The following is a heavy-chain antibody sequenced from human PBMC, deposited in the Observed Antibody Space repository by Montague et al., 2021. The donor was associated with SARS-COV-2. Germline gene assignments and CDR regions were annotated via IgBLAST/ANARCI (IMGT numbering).Heavy chain of an antibody. J-gene: IGHJ4*02. Sequence: TLSLTCTVSGGSISSGSYYWSWIRQPAGKGLEWIGRTSISGSTNYSPSLKSRVTISVDTSKNQFSLKLSSVTAADTAVYYCARDIAVAGLFDYWGQGTLVTVSS. D-gene: IGHD6-19*01. CDR1: GGSISSGSYY. CDR3: ARDIAVAGLFDY. CDR2: TSISGST. V-gene: IGHV4-61*02.